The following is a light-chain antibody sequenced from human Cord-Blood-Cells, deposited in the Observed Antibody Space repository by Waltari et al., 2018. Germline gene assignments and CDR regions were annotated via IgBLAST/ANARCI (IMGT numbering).Light chain of an antibody. CDR2: SNN. Sequence: QSVLTQPPSASGTPGQRVTISCSGSSSNIGSNTVNWYQQLPGTAPILLICSNNRRPSGGPDRFSGSKSGTAASLAISGLQSEDEADYYCAAWDGSLNGSWVFGGGTKLTVL. CDR1: SSNIGSNT. CDR3: AAWDGSLNGSWV. J-gene: IGLJ3*02. V-gene: IGLV1-44*01.